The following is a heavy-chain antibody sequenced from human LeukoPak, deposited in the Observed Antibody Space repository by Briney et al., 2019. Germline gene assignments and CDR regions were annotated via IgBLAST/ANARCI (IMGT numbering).Heavy chain of an antibody. J-gene: IGHJ6*02. V-gene: IGHV3-15*01. Sequence: GGSLRLSCAASGYTFSNAWMSWIRQAPGKGLEWVGLIKTKSEDGPIDYAAPVRGRFTISRDDSKNTLYLQMNSLKTEDTAVYYCASHGRQYYYSMDVWGQGTTVTVSS. CDR1: GYTFSNAW. CDR2: IKTKSEDGPI. D-gene: IGHD6-25*01. CDR3: ASHGRQYYYSMDV.